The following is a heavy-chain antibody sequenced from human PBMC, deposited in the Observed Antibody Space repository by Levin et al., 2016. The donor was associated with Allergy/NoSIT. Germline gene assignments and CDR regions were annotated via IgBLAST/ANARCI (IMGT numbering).Heavy chain of an antibody. Sequence: SETLSLTCSVSGDSISSHYWSWIRQPPGKGLEWIGYIYYSGSTNYNPSLKSRVTISVDTSKNQFSLKLSSVTAADTAVYYCARLPSKDYYYYYYMDVWGKGTTVTVSS. CDR1: GDSISSHY. J-gene: IGHJ6*03. V-gene: IGHV4-59*11. CDR2: IYYSGST. D-gene: IGHD4-11*01. CDR3: ARLPSKDYYYYYYMDV.